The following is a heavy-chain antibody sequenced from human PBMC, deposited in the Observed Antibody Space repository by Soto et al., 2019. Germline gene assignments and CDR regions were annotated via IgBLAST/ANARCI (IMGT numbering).Heavy chain of an antibody. V-gene: IGHV3-23*01. CDR1: GFTFSIYA. CDR2: VSGRGDTT. CDR3: AKGGILTGVAYFDY. D-gene: IGHD7-27*01. J-gene: IGHJ4*02. Sequence: EVRLLESGGVLVQPGGCLRLSCAASGFTFSIYAMSWVRQAPGKGLEWVSTVSGRGDTTYYADSVKGRFNTSRDNSKNPLALQMNSLRAEATAVYYCAKGGILTGVAYFDYWGQGTLVTVSS.